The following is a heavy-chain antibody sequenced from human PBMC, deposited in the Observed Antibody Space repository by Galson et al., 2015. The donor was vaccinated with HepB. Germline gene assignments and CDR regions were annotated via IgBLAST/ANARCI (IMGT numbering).Heavy chain of an antibody. CDR2: ISYDGSNK. CDR1: GFTFSSYA. D-gene: IGHD5-24*01. Sequence: SLRLSCAASGFTFSSYAMHWVRQAPGKGLEWVAVISYDGSNKYYADSVKGRFTISRDNSKNTLYLQMNSLRAEDTAVYYCARGPRWLQSPNDYWGQGTLVTVSS. CDR3: ARGPRWLQSPNDY. V-gene: IGHV3-30*04. J-gene: IGHJ4*02.